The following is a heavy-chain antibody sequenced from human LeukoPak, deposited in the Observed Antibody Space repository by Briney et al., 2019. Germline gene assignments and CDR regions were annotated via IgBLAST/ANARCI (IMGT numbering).Heavy chain of an antibody. CDR1: GGSISSYY. CDR3: ARHDTVTTQGAFDY. Sequence: SETLSLTCTVSGGSISSYYWSWIRQPPGKGLEWIGYIYYSGSTNYNPSLKSRVTISVDTSKNQFSLKLSSVTAADTAVYYCARHDTVTTQGAFDYWGQGTLVTVSS. D-gene: IGHD4-17*01. CDR2: IYYSGST. V-gene: IGHV4-59*08. J-gene: IGHJ4*02.